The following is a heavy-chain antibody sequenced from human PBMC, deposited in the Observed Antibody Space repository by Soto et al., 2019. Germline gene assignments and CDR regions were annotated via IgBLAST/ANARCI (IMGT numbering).Heavy chain of an antibody. CDR1: GYTFTCYF. D-gene: IGHD3-22*01. V-gene: IGHV1-2*02. Sequence: SVQVSCTSSGYTFTCYFVHWVRQSPGQGLAWMGWINPNNVDTNYAQNFQGRVTMTRDTSINTAYMELSRLRSDDTDVYYCARTKNYYDSSAGLACWGQGALGSV. J-gene: IGHJ4*02. CDR3: ARTKNYYDSSAGLAC. CDR2: INPNNVDT.